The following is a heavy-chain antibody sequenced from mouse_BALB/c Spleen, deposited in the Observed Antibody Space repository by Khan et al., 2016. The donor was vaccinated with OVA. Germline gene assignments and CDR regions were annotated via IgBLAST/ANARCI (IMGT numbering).Heavy chain of an antibody. J-gene: IGHJ4*01. CDR3: AKPRDGYPYGMDY. Sequence: VKLVESGPGLVAPSQSLSITCTVSGFSLTSYGVNWVRQPPGKGLEWLGVIWGDGSTNYHSALKSRLSITKDNSKSQVFLKLNSLQTDDTATYYAAKPRDGYPYGMDYWGQGTSVTVSS. CDR1: GFSLTSYG. V-gene: IGHV2-3*01. D-gene: IGHD2-3*01. CDR2: IWGDGST.